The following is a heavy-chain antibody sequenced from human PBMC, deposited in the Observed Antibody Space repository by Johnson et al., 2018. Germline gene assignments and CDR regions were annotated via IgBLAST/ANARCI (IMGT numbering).Heavy chain of an antibody. J-gene: IGHJ6*03. CDR1: GFTFSSYS. CDR3: SGYDRVDYYYMDV. V-gene: IGHV3-48*01. Sequence: VQLVESGGGLVQPGGSLRLSCAASGFTFSSYSMTWVRQAPGKGLEWGSYISSSSSTLNSADSVKGRFTISRDNPKNSLYLQMNSLRAEDTAVGGYSGYDRVDYYYMDVWGKGTTVTVSS. D-gene: IGHD5-12*01. CDR2: ISSSSSTL.